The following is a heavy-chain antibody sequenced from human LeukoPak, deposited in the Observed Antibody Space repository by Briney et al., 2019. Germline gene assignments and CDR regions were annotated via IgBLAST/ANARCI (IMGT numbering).Heavy chain of an antibody. CDR3: ARDRSGYDFDAFDV. V-gene: IGHV3-48*03. D-gene: IGHD5-12*01. CDR1: GFTFSSYE. J-gene: IGHJ3*01. Sequence: PGGSLRLSCAASGFTFSSYEMNWVRQAPGKGLEWVSYISSSGSTIYYADSVKRRFTISRDNAKNSLYLQMNSLRAEDTAVYYCARDRSGYDFDAFDVWGQGTMVTVSS. CDR2: ISSSGSTI.